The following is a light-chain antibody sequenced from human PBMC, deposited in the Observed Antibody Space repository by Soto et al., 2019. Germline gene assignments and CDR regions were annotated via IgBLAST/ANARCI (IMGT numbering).Light chain of an antibody. CDR2: AAS. Sequence: DIQMTQSPSSLSASVGDRVTITCRASQSISSYLNWYQQKPGKAPKLLIYAASSLQSGVPSRFSGSGSGTDFTLTIRSLQPEDFADYYCQQSYSTRAWTFGQGTKVEIK. CDR3: QQSYSTRAWT. CDR1: QSISSY. J-gene: IGKJ1*01. V-gene: IGKV1-39*01.